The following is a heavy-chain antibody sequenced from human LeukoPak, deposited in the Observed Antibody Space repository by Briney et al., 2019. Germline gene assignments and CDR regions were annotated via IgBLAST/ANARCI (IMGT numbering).Heavy chain of an antibody. CDR3: AREAAMTTVVTPSQFDY. V-gene: IGHV1-8*01. CDR2: MNPNSGNT. Sequence: ASVKVSCKASGYTFTSYDINWVRQTTGQGLEWMGWMNPNSGNTGYAQKFQGRVTMTRTTSMSTAYMELNSLRSEDTAVYYCAREAAMTTVVTPSQFDYWGQGTLVTVSS. CDR1: GYTFTSYD. J-gene: IGHJ4*02. D-gene: IGHD4-23*01.